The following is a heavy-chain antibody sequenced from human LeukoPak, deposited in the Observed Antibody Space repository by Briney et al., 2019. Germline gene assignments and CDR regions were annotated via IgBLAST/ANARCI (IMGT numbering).Heavy chain of an antibody. CDR1: GGSISSYY. V-gene: IGHV4-59*01. CDR2: IYYSGST. CDR3: ARVQAYYLDAFDI. D-gene: IGHD3-10*01. Sequence: PSETLSLTCTVSGGSISSYYWSWIRQPPGKGLEWIGYIYYSGSTNYNPSLKSRVTISVDTSKNQFSLKLSSVTAADTAVYYCARVQAYYLDAFDIWGQGTMVTVSS. J-gene: IGHJ3*02.